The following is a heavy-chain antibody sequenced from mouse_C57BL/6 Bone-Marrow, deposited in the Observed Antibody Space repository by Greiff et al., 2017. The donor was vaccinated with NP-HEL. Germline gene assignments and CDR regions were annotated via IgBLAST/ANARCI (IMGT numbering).Heavy chain of an antibody. V-gene: IGHV1-64*01. D-gene: IGHD4-1*01. CDR1: GYTFTRYW. CDR3: ARSRTGRYFDY. CDR2: IHPNSGST. Sequence: QVHVKQPGAELVKPGASVKLSCKASGYTFTRYWMHWVKQRPGQGLEWIGMIHPNSGSTNYNEKFKSKATLTVDKSSSTAYMQLSSLTSEDSAVYDCARSRTGRYFDYWGQGTTLTVSS. J-gene: IGHJ2*01.